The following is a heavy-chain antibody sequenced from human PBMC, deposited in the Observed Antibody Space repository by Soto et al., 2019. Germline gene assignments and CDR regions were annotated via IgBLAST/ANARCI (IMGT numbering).Heavy chain of an antibody. Sequence: GASVKVSCEASGGTFSSYAISWVRQAPGQGLEWMGGIIPIFGPTNYAQKFQGRVTITADTSTNTAYMELSSLRSEDTAVYYCATSLYCSGGSCYSGAFDIWGQGTMVTVSS. CDR2: IIPIFGPT. CDR3: ATSLYCSGGSCYSGAFDI. CDR1: GGTFSSYA. J-gene: IGHJ3*02. V-gene: IGHV1-69*06. D-gene: IGHD2-15*01.